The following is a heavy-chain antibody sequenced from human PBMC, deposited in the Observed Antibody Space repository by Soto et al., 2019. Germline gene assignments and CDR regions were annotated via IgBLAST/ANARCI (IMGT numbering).Heavy chain of an antibody. Sequence: ASVKVSCKASGYAFSRYAINWIRQAPGQGLEWLGWINAGSGGTKYSQNFQGRVTITRDTAASTVYLDLSSLRSDDTAVYYCARERGSTATFEYWGQGTLVTVSS. CDR2: INAGSGGT. V-gene: IGHV1-3*01. J-gene: IGHJ4*02. CDR3: ARERGSTATFEY. CDR1: GYAFSRYA. D-gene: IGHD4-17*01.